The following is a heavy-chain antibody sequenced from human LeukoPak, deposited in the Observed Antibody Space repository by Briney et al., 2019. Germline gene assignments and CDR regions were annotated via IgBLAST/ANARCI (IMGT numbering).Heavy chain of an antibody. CDR2: IYWNDEK. J-gene: IGHJ4*02. Sequence: ESGPTLVKPTQTLTLTCTFSGFSLSTSGVGVGWIRQPPGKALEWLAVIYWNDEKRYSPSLKSRLTITKDTSKNQVVLTMTNMDPVDTATYYCGHRPYSGSCLDYWGQGTLVTVSS. D-gene: IGHD1-26*01. V-gene: IGHV2-5*01. CDR3: GHRPYSGSCLDY. CDR1: GFSLSTSGVG.